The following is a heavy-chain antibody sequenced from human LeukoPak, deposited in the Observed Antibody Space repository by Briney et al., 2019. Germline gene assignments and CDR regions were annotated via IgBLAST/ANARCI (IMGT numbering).Heavy chain of an antibody. V-gene: IGHV1-8*01. CDR2: MNPNK. J-gene: IGHJ4*02. CDR1: GYTFTSYD. CDR3: ARVSTMVRGVPLYFDY. D-gene: IGHD3-10*01. Sequence: ASVKVSCKASGYTFTSYDLNWVRQATGQGLEWMRCMNPNKGYAQKFQGRVTMTRNISITTAYMELSSLRSEDMAVYYCARVSTMVRGVPLYFDYWGQGTLVTVSS.